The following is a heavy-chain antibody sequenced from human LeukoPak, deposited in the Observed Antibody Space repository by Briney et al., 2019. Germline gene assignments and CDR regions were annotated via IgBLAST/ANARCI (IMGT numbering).Heavy chain of an antibody. Sequence: SVKVSCKASGGTFSSYAISWVRQAPGQGLEWMGRIIPIFGTANYAQKFQGRVTVTTDESTSTAYMELSSLRSEDTAVYYCARARGDYDDYFQHWGQGTLVTVSS. V-gene: IGHV1-69*05. CDR2: IIPIFGTA. D-gene: IGHD4-17*01. CDR3: ARARGDYDDYFQH. J-gene: IGHJ1*01. CDR1: GGTFSSYA.